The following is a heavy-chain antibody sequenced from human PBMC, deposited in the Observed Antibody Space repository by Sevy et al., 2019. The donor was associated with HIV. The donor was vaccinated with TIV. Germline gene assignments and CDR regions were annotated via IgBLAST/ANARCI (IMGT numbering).Heavy chain of an antibody. Sequence: GGSLGLSCAASGFTFEDSAMHWVRQAPGKGLEWVSGISWNSATRGYADSVKGRFTISRDNAKNSLYLQMNSLRTEDTALYYCAKDTSRVVAGTGYFDYWGQRTLVTVSS. CDR3: AKDTSRVVAGTGYFDY. CDR1: GFTFEDSA. J-gene: IGHJ4*02. V-gene: IGHV3-9*01. CDR2: ISWNSATR. D-gene: IGHD6-19*01.